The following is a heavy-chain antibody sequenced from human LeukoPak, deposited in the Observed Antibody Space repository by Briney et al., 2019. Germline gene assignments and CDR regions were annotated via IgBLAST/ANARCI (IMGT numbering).Heavy chain of an antibody. CDR1: GYPFSAHF. CDR3: VRGTPTPGMDY. J-gene: IGHJ4*02. CDR2: IDTTTGNS. D-gene: IGHD3-10*01. Sequence: ASVKVSCTASGYPFSAHFLNWVRQAPGQGLEWMGNIDTTTGNSRYAQDFTGRFVFSLDTSVSTAYLQITSLKADDTAAYYCVRGTPTPGMDYWGQGTQVTVSS. V-gene: IGHV7-4-1*02.